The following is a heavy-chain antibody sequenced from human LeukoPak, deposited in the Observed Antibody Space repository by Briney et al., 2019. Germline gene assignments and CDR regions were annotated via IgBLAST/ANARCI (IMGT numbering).Heavy chain of an antibody. J-gene: IGHJ4*02. Sequence: SETLSLTCTVSGGSISSSSYYWGWIRQPPGKGLEWIGSIYYSGSTYYNPSLKSRVTISVDTSKNQFSLKLSSVTAADTAVYYCARIEAVAAFGVVDYWGQGTLVTVSS. CDR3: ARIEAVAAFGVVDY. D-gene: IGHD3-3*01. CDR1: GGSISSSSYY. CDR2: IYYSGST. V-gene: IGHV4-39*01.